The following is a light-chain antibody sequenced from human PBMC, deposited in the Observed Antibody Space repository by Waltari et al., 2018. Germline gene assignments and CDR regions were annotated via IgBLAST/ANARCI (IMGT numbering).Light chain of an antibody. CDR2: KAS. CDR1: QSVNRW. V-gene: IGKV1-5*03. CDR3: QQYEAFPVT. J-gene: IGKJ1*01. Sequence: DIQMTQSPSTLSASVGDRVTITCRASQSVNRWFAWDQQKPGKAPKLLISKASALQNGVAPRFSGGGSGTEFTLTISNLQPDDSSTYYCQQYEAFPVTFGQGTKVEIK.